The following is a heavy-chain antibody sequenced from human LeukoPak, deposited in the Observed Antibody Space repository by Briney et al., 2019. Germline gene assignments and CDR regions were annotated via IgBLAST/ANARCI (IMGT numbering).Heavy chain of an antibody. J-gene: IGHJ4*02. V-gene: IGHV1-69*05. CDR1: GATLTSYA. CDR2: IIPIFGTA. D-gene: IGHD3-22*01. CDR3: ARENHPRASYDSSGYYY. Sequence: SVKVSCKASGATLTSYAISWVRQAPGQGLEWMGRIIPIFGTANYAQKFQGRVTITTDESTSTAYMELSSLRSEDTAVYYCARENHPRASYDSSGYYYWGQGTLVTVSS.